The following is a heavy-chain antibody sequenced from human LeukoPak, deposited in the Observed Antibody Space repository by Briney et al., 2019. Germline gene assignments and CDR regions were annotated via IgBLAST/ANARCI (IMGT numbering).Heavy chain of an antibody. CDR1: GLNLDAYA. CDR2: ISGDGTIT. V-gene: IGHV3-43*02. Sequence: GGSLRLSCAASGLNLDAYAMHWVRQAPGKGLEWVSLISGDGTITYYADSVKGRFTISRDNSKNSLFLEMNSLRSEDTAMYYCAKDTPLFYHYYGIDVWGQGTTVTVSS. CDR3: AKDTPLFYHYYGIDV. J-gene: IGHJ6*02.